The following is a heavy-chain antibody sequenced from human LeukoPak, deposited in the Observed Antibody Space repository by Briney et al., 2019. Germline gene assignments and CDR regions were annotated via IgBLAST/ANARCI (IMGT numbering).Heavy chain of an antibody. V-gene: IGHV1-2*02. D-gene: IGHD6-13*01. CDR2: INPNSGGT. J-gene: IGHJ4*02. Sequence: ASVKVSCKASGYTFTGYYMHWVRQAPGQGLEWMGWINPNSGGTNYAQKFQGRVTMTRDTSISTAYMELSRPRSDDTAVYYCAREIWQQLVFGFDYWGQGTLVTVSS. CDR3: AREIWQQLVFGFDY. CDR1: GYTFTGYY.